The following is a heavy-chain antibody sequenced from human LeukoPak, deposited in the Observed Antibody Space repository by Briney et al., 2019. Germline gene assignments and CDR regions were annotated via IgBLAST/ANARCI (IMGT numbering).Heavy chain of an antibody. D-gene: IGHD5-18*01. CDR2: ISAYNGNT. CDR1: GYTFTSYG. Sequence: ASVKVSCKASGYTFTSYGTSWVRQAPGQGLEWMGWISAYNGNTNYAQKLQGRVTMTTDTSTSTAYMELRSLRSDDTAVYYCARDSGGYSYGYYYYYGMDVWGQGTTVTVSS. J-gene: IGHJ6*02. V-gene: IGHV1-18*01. CDR3: ARDSGGYSYGYYYYYGMDV.